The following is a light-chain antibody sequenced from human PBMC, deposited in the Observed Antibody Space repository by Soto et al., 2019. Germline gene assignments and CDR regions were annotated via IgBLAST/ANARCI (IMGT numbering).Light chain of an antibody. V-gene: IGKV3-11*01. J-gene: IGKJ4*01. CDR1: QSAGNY. Sequence: ETVLTQSPATLSLSPGERATLSCRASQSAGNYLAWYQQKPGQAPRLLIYDTSVRATGVSARFSGSGSGTDFTLTISSLEPEDFAVYYCQHRSSWPLTFGGGTKVDIK. CDR3: QHRSSWPLT. CDR2: DTS.